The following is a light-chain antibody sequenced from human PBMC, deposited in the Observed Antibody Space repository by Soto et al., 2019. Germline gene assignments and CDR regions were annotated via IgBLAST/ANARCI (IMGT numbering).Light chain of an antibody. CDR3: QQYNDSPST. J-gene: IGKJ1*01. CDR2: AAS. V-gene: IGKV1-27*01. CDR1: QGISSY. Sequence: DIEMTQSPSSLSASLGDRVTISCRASQGISSYLAWYQQKPGKVPRLLIYAASTRDTGIPSRFSGSGSGTDFTLTISSLQSEDFAIYYCQQYNDSPSTFGQGTKVEIK.